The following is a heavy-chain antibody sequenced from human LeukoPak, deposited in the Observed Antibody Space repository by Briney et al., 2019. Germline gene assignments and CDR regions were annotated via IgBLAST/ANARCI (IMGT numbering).Heavy chain of an antibody. D-gene: IGHD6-6*01. V-gene: IGHV4-59*01. CDR2: VYYSGST. CDR1: GGSISNYY. CDR3: AALGAARPQIYLDY. Sequence: SETLSLTCTVSGGSISNYYWSWIRQPPGKGLEWIGYVYYSGSTNYNPSLKSRVTISVDTSKNQFSLKLSSVTAANTAVYYCAALGAARPQIYLDYWGQGTLVTVSS. J-gene: IGHJ4*02.